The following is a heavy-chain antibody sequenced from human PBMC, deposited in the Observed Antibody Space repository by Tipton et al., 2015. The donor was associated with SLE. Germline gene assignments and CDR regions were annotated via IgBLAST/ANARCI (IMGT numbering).Heavy chain of an antibody. J-gene: IGHJ4*02. V-gene: IGHV3-30*04. CDR1: GFTFSSYA. D-gene: IGHD6-13*01. CDR3: ARGGGAQQPHRWDY. CDR2: ISYDGSNK. Sequence: SLRLSCAASGFTFSSYAMHWVRQAPGKGLEWVAVISYDGSNKYYADSVKGRFTISRDNSKNTLYLQMNSLRAEDTAVYYCARGGGAQQPHRWDYWGQGTLVTVSS.